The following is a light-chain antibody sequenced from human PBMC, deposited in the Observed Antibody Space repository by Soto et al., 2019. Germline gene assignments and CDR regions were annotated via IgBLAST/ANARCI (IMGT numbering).Light chain of an antibody. Sequence: QSALTQPASVSGSPGQSITISCTGTSSDVGGYKYVSWYQHHPGKAPKLLIYEVSNRPSGVSSRFSGSKSGNTASLTISGLQAEDEADYYCSSYINSITFVVFGGGTKVTVL. CDR2: EVS. CDR3: SSYINSITFVV. CDR1: SSDVGGYKY. V-gene: IGLV2-14*01. J-gene: IGLJ2*01.